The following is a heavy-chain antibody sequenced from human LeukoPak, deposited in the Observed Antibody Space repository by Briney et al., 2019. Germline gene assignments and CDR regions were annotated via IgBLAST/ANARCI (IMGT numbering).Heavy chain of an antibody. D-gene: IGHD4-17*01. CDR1: GGSVSSGSYY. Sequence: LSLTCTVSGGSVSSGSYYWSWIRQAPGKGLEWVSYITSGSLYTNYADSVKGRFTISRDNAKNSLYLQMNSLRAEDTAVYYCARGMYDYGDSLVTSYFDFWGQGALVTVSS. CDR3: ARGMYDYGDSLVTSYFDF. J-gene: IGHJ4*02. V-gene: IGHV3-11*05. CDR2: ITSGSLYT.